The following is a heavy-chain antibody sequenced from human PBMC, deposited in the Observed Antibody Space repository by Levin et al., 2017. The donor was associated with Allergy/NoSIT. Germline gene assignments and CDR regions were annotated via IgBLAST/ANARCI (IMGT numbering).Heavy chain of an antibody. J-gene: IGHJ4*02. CDR3: AKVLVVVVAAPFDY. Sequence: GGSLRLSCAASGFTFSSYAMSWVRQAPGKGLEWVSAISGSGGSTYYADSVKGRFTISRDNSTNTLYLQMNSLRAEDTAVYYCAKVLVVVVAAPFDYWGQGTLVTVSS. V-gene: IGHV3-23*01. CDR1: GFTFSSYA. CDR2: ISGSGGST. D-gene: IGHD2-15*01.